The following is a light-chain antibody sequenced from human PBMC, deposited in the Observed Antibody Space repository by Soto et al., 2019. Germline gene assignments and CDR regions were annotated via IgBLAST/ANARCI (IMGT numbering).Light chain of an antibody. CDR3: SSYTSSSTLEV. J-gene: IGLJ1*01. CDR1: SSDVGDYNY. CDR2: EVT. Sequence: QSVLTQPASVSGSPGQSITISCTGTSSDVGDYNYVSWYQHHPGKAPKLLIYEVTFRPSGVSDRFSGSKSGNTASLTISGLQAEDEADYYCSSYTSSSTLEVFGSGTKLTVL. V-gene: IGLV2-14*01.